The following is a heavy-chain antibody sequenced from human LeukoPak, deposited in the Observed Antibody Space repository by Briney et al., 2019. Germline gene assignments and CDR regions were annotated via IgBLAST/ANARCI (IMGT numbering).Heavy chain of an antibody. CDR3: ARGIAARPSPLID. V-gene: IGHV4-59*01. D-gene: IGHD6-6*01. J-gene: IGHJ4*02. Sequence: PSETLSLTCTVSGGSISSYYWSWIRQPPGKGLEWIGYIYYSGSTNYNPSLKSRVTISVDTSKNQFSLKLSSVTAADTAVYYCARGIAARPSPLIDWGQGTLVTVSS. CDR1: GGSISSYY. CDR2: IYYSGST.